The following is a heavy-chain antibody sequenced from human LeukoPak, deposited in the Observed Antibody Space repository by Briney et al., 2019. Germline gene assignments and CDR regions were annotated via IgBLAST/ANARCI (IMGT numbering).Heavy chain of an antibody. CDR2: ISAYNGNT. Sequence: ASVKVSCKASGYTFTSYGISWVRRAPGQGPEWMGWISAYNGNTNYAQKLQGRVTMTTDTSTSTAYMELRSLRSDDTAVYYCARDQYCSGGSCYSFQWFDSWGQGTLVTVSS. CDR3: ARDQYCSGGSCYSFQWFDS. D-gene: IGHD2-15*01. V-gene: IGHV1-18*01. J-gene: IGHJ5*01. CDR1: GYTFTSYG.